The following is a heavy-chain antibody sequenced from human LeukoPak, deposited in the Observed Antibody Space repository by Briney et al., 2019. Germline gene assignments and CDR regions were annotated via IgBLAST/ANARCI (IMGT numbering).Heavy chain of an antibody. CDR3: ARGNCGGDCDYNLGTYFDF. CDR1: GGSMSSYY. V-gene: IGHV4-59*12. CDR2: IFYSGGT. D-gene: IGHD2-21*02. J-gene: IGHJ4*02. Sequence: SETLSLTCAVSGGSMSSYYWSWIRQPPGKGLEWIGYIFYSGGTNPNPSLKSRLTISIDTSKNQFSLKLTSVTAADTAVYYCARGNCGGDCDYNLGTYFDFWGEGTLVTVSS.